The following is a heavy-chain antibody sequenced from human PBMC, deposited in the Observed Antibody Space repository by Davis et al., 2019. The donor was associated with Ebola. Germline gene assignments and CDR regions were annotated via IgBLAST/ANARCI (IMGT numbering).Heavy chain of an antibody. CDR3: AREGIYRSGWYAYYYYGMDV. CDR2: ISSSGDNT. CDR1: GFTFGDYA. Sequence: PGGSLRLSCTASGFTFGDYAMSWVRQAPGKGLEWVATISSSGDNTYYADSVKGRFTISRDNAKNSLYLQMNSLRAEDTAVYYCAREGIYRSGWYAYYYYGMDVWGQGTTVTVSS. V-gene: IGHV3-23*01. D-gene: IGHD6-19*01. J-gene: IGHJ6*02.